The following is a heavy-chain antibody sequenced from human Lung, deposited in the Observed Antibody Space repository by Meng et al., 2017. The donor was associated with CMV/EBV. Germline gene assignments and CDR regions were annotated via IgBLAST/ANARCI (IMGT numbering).Heavy chain of an antibody. D-gene: IGHD2/OR15-2a*01. Sequence: ASVKVSXKASGYTFSYYDIIWVRQASGQGLEWVGWMNPNRGNTAYAQKFQGRVTMTRDTSTSIAYMELSSLRSGDTAVYYCARGQVQCSTINCHDYRFSGMDVWGQGSXVTGAS. V-gene: IGHV1-8*01. J-gene: IGHJ6*02. CDR1: GYTFSYYD. CDR3: ARGQVQCSTINCHDYRFSGMDV. CDR2: MNPNRGNT.